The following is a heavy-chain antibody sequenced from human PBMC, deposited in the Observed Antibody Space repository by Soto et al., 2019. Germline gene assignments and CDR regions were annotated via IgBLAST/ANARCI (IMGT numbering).Heavy chain of an antibody. V-gene: IGHV1-69*02. CDR2: IIPILGIA. CDR3: ARGRNSFRWGDAFDI. D-gene: IGHD7-27*01. Sequence: QVQLVQSGAEVKKPGSSVKVSCKASGGTFSSYTISWVRQAPGQGLEWMGRIIPILGIANYAQKFQGRVTSXXDXSXXTAYMELSSLRSEDTAVYYCARGRNSFRWGDAFDIWGQGTMVTVSS. CDR1: GGTFSSYT. J-gene: IGHJ3*02.